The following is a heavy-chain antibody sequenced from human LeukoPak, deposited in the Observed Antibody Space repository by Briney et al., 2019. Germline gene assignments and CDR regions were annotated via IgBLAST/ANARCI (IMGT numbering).Heavy chain of an antibody. D-gene: IGHD5-18*01. CDR1: GFTFSSFS. CDR2: LYIGGNT. Sequence: GGSLTLSSSASGFTFSSFSMNWVRQGQGQGLLWVSILYIGGNTYYADSVKGRFTISRDNSKNTLYRQMNSLIAEDTAVYQCERQLDTTSPDYWGQGTLVTVSS. CDR3: ERQLDTTSPDY. V-gene: IGHV3-66*04. J-gene: IGHJ4*02.